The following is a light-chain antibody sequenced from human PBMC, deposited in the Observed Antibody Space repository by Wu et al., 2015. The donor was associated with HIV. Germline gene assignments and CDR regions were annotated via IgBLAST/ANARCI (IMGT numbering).Light chain of an antibody. CDR1: QTLSSTY. CDR3: QLAEA. J-gene: IGKJ4*01. Sequence: EIVLTQSPGPLSLSPGERATLSCRASQTLSSTYLAWYQQRRGQSPRLLIYDTSTRATGIPDRFSASGSGTDFTLTIDRLEPEDFAVYYCQLAEAFSGGTKVEIK. CDR2: DTS. V-gene: IGKV3-20*01.